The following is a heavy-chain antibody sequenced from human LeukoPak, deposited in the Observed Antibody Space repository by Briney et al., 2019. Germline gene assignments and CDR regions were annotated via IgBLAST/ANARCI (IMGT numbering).Heavy chain of an antibody. D-gene: IGHD4-11*01. CDR3: ARDSGDSNYPPYYFDY. CDR2: INPNSGGT. J-gene: IGHJ4*02. Sequence: ASVKVSCKASGYTFTGYYMHWVRQAPGQGLEWMGWINPNSGGTNYAQKFQGRVTMTRDTSISTAYMELSRLRSDDTAVYYCARDSGDSNYPPYYFDYWGQGTLVTVSS. V-gene: IGHV1-2*02. CDR1: GYTFTGYY.